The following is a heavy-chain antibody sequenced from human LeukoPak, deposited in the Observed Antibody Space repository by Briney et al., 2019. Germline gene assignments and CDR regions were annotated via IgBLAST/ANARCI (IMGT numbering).Heavy chain of an antibody. Sequence: SGTLALTCDVYGIHFSGYYWSWVRQPPGKGPEWIGEINHSGSTNYNPSLKSRLTNSLDTSINQFSLPLSSVTAADAAVYYCERGVGRIAARRWSYNWLDPWGQGTLVTVSS. V-gene: IGHV4-34*01. CDR2: INHSGST. CDR3: ERGVGRIAARRWSYNWLDP. CDR1: GIHFSGYY. J-gene: IGHJ5*02. D-gene: IGHD6-6*01.